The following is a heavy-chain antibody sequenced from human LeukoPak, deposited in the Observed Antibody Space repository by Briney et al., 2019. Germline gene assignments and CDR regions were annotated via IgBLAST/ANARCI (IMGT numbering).Heavy chain of an antibody. CDR3: AKVLGIAAAGALDV. J-gene: IGHJ6*02. Sequence: GGSLRLSCAASGFTFDDYAMHWVRQAPGKGLEWVSGISWNSGSIGYADSVKGQFTISRDNAKNSLYLQMNSLRAEDTALYYCAKVLGIAAAGALDVWGQGTTVTVSS. D-gene: IGHD6-13*01. CDR1: GFTFDDYA. CDR2: ISWNSGSI. V-gene: IGHV3-9*01.